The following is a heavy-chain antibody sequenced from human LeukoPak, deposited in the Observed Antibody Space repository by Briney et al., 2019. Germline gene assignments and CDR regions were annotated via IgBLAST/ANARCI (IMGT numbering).Heavy chain of an antibody. Sequence: SVKVSCKASGGTFSSYAISWVRQAPGQGLEWMGGIIPIFGTANYAQKFQGRVTITADESTSTVYMELSSLRSEDTAVYYCARDLNKGYYYDSSGYYYVGYFQHWGQGTLVTVSS. CDR1: GGTFSSYA. D-gene: IGHD3-22*01. CDR2: IIPIFGTA. CDR3: ARDLNKGYYYDSSGYYYVGYFQH. V-gene: IGHV1-69*13. J-gene: IGHJ1*01.